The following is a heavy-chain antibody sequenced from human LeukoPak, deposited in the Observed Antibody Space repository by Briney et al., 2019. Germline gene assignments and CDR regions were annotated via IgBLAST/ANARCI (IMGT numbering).Heavy chain of an antibody. CDR1: GGTFSSYA. D-gene: IGHD5-18*01. Sequence: ASVKVSCKASGGTFSSYAISWVRQAPGQGLEWMGGIIPIFGTANYAQKFQDRVTITRDRSMSTAYMELSSLRSEDTAMYYCARSSWDTAMAPFDYWGQGTLVTVSS. J-gene: IGHJ4*02. CDR3: ARSSWDTAMAPFDY. CDR2: IIPIFGTA. V-gene: IGHV1-69*05.